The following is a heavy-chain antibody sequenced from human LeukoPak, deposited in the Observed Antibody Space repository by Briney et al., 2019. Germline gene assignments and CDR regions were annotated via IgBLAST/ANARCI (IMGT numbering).Heavy chain of an antibody. CDR2: IYYSGST. V-gene: IGHV4-31*03. CDR1: GGSISSGGYY. D-gene: IGHD6-13*01. J-gene: IGHJ4*02. Sequence: SQTLSLTCTVSGGSISSGGYYWSWIRQHPGKGPEWIGYIYYSGSTYYNPSLKSRVTISVDTSKNQFSLKLSSVTAADTAVYYCAGLAAAGTPHYWGQGTLVTVSS. CDR3: AGLAAAGTPHY.